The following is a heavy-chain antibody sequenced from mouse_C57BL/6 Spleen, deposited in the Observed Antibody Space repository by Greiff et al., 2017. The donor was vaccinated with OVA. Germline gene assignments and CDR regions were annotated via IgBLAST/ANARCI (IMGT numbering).Heavy chain of an antibody. V-gene: IGHV5-4*01. J-gene: IGHJ2*01. CDR1: GFTFSSYA. CDR2: ISDGGSYT. Sequence: EVNVVESGGGLVKPGGSLKLSCAASGFTFSSYAMSWVRQTPEKRLEWVATISDGGSYTYYPDNVKGRFTISRDNAKNNLYLQMSHLKSEDTAMYYCAREGPYFDYWGQGTTLTVSS. CDR3: AREGPYFDY. D-gene: IGHD3-3*01.